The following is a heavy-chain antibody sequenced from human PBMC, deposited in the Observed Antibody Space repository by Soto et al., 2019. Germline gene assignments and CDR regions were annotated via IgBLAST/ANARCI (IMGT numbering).Heavy chain of an antibody. CDR2: ISSNGGST. J-gene: IGHJ6*02. CDR3: ARGGWGSPYGMDV. D-gene: IGHD3-16*01. Sequence: GGSLRLSCAASGFTFSSYAMHWVRQAPGEGLEYVSAISSNGGSTYYANSVKGRFTISRDNSKNTLYLQMGSLRAEDMAVYYCARGGWGSPYGMDVWGQGTTVTVSS. CDR1: GFTFSSYA. V-gene: IGHV3-64*01.